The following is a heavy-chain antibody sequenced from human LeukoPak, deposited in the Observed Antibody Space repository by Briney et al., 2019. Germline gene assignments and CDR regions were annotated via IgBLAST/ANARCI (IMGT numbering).Heavy chain of an antibody. J-gene: IGHJ4*02. CDR2: IIPIFGTA. Sequence: SVKVSCKASGGTFSSYAISWVRQAPGQGLEWMGGIIPIFGTANYAQKFQGRVTITADESTSTAYMELSSLRSEDTAVYYCASQYYDSSGYSYWGQGTLVTVSS. D-gene: IGHD3-22*01. CDR1: GGTFSSYA. CDR3: ASQYYDSSGYSY. V-gene: IGHV1-69*13.